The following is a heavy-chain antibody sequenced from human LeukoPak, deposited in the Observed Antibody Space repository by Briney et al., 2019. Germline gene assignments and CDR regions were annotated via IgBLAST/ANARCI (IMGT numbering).Heavy chain of an antibody. CDR1: GSTSSNAW. D-gene: IGHD6-13*01. CDR3: TTDLYSSSWYGGY. J-gene: IGHJ4*02. V-gene: IGHV3-15*07. Sequence: GGSLRPSCEALGSTSSNAWMNWARKAPGRGLEWVARIKSKTDGGTTDYAAPVKGRFTISRDDSKNTLYLQMNSLKTEDTAVYYCTTDLYSSSWYGGYWGQGTLVAVSS. CDR2: IKSKTDGGTT.